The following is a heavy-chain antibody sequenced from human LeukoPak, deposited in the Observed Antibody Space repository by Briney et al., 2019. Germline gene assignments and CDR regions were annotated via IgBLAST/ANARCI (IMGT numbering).Heavy chain of an antibody. V-gene: IGHV1-24*01. CDR1: GYTLTELS. Sequence: GASVKVSCKVSGYTLTELSMHWVRQAPGKGLEWMGGFAPEDGETIYAQKFQGRVTMTEDTSTDTAYMELSSLRSEDTAVYYCATAYYYDSSGYSLNLNYWGQGTLVTVSS. CDR2: FAPEDGET. J-gene: IGHJ4*02. CDR3: ATAYYYDSSGYSLNLNY. D-gene: IGHD3-22*01.